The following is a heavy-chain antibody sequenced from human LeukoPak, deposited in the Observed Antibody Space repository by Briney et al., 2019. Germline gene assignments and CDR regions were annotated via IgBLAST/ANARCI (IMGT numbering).Heavy chain of an antibody. V-gene: IGHV4-38-2*02. CDR1: GYSISSGYY. CDR2: IHHSGST. D-gene: IGHD1-26*01. CDR3: ARGRVQLYSGSYYALVVVGYYFDY. J-gene: IGHJ4*02. Sequence: SETLSLTCTVSGYSISSGYYWGWIRQPPGKGLEWIGAIHHSGSTNYNPSLKSRVTISVDTSKNQFSLKLSSVTAADTAVYYCARGRVQLYSGSYYALVVVGYYFDYWGQGTLVTVSS.